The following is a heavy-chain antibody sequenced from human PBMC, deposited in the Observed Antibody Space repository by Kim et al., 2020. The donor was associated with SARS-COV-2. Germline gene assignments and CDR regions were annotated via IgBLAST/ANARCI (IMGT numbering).Heavy chain of an antibody. CDR3: ARAGDYYDLGY. J-gene: IGHJ4*02. Sequence: TGYAQKFQGRVTMTRNTSISTAYMELSSLRSEDTAVYYCARAGDYYDLGYWGQGTLVTVSS. CDR2: T. D-gene: IGHD3-22*01. V-gene: IGHV1-8*01.